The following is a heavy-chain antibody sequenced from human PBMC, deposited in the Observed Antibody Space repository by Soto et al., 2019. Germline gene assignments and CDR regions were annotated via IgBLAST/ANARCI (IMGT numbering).Heavy chain of an antibody. D-gene: IGHD3-3*01. CDR2: TYYRSKWYN. V-gene: IGHV6-1*01. J-gene: IGHJ6*03. Sequence: SQTLSLTCAISGDSVSSNSAAWNWIRQSPSRGLEWLGRTYYRSKWYNDYAVSVKSRITINPDTSKNQFSLQLNSVTPEDTAVYYCAGELFGVVIISYYYYMDVWGKGTTVTVSS. CDR1: GDSVSSNSAA. CDR3: AGELFGVVIISYYYYMDV.